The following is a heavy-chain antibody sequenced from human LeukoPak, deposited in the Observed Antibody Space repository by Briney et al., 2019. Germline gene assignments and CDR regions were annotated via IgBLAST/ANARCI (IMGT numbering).Heavy chain of an antibody. CDR1: GYSISSGYY. V-gene: IGHV4-38-2*02. J-gene: IGHJ4*02. CDR2: IYHSGST. D-gene: IGHD2-2*01. Sequence: SETLSLTCTVSGYSISSGYYWGWIRQPPGKGLEWIGSIYHSGSTYYNPSLKSRVTISVDTSKNQFSLKLSSVTAADTAVYYCAKDRGRYCSSTSCYGPPDYWGQGTLVTVSS. CDR3: AKDRGRYCSSTSCYGPPDY.